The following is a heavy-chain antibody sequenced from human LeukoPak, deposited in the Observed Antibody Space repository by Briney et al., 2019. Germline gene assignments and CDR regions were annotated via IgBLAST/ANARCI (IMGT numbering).Heavy chain of an antibody. J-gene: IGHJ4*02. CDR2: ISGSSSYI. CDR3: ARDLLGWELHYFDY. D-gene: IGHD1-26*01. V-gene: IGHV3-21*01. Sequence: GGSLRLSCAASGFYFANYAMNWVRQAPGKGLEWVSSISGSSSYIYYADSVKGRFSISRDNAKNSLYLQMNSLRAEDTAVYYCARDLLGWELHYFDYWGQGTLVTVSS. CDR1: GFYFANYA.